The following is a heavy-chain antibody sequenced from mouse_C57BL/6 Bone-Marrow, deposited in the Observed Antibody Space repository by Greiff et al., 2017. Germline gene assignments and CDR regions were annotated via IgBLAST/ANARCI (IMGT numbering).Heavy chain of an antibody. CDR3: ARWLLSYYAMDY. D-gene: IGHD2-3*01. V-gene: IGHV1-64*01. CDR2: IHPNSGST. J-gene: IGHJ4*01. Sequence: QVQLQQPGAELVKPGASVKLSCKASGYTFTSYRMHWVKQRPGQGLEWIGMIHPNSGSTNYNEKFKSKATLTVDKSSSTAYMQLSSLTSEDSAVYYCARWLLSYYAMDYWGQGTSVTVSS. CDR1: GYTFTSYR.